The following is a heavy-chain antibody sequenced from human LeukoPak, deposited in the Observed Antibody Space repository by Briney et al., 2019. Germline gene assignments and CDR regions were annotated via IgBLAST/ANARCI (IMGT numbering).Heavy chain of an antibody. CDR1: GGSIRGYY. CDR3: AVGATHYYMDV. Sequence: PSETLSLTCTVSGGSIRGYYWSWVRQPPGKGLEWIAYIYYSGSTNYNPSLKSRVTISLDTSKNQFSLKLSSLTAADTAVYYCAVGATHYYMDVWGKGTTVTVSS. J-gene: IGHJ6*03. CDR2: IYYSGST. D-gene: IGHD3-16*01. V-gene: IGHV4-59*08.